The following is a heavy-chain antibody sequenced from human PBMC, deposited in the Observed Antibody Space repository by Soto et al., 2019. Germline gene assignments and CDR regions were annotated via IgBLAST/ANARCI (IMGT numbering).Heavy chain of an antibody. CDR3: ARGTPSPLIVRSSRGPWFDP. V-gene: IGHV4-59*08. CDR1: GGSISSYY. D-gene: IGHD2-15*01. Sequence: SETLSLTCTVSGGSISSYYWSWIRQPPGKGLEWIGYMYYGGRTNYNPSLKSRVTMSVDTSKMQVSLKLSSVTAADTAVYFCARGTPSPLIVRSSRGPWFDPWGQGTLVTVSS. J-gene: IGHJ5*02. CDR2: MYYGGRT.